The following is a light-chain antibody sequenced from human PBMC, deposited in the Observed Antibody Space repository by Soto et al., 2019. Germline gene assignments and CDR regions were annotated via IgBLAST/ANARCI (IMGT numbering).Light chain of an antibody. V-gene: IGKV3-15*01. CDR1: QSVGTN. Sequence: EIVMTQSPAALSVSPGERATLSCRASQSVGTNLAWYQQKPGQAPRLLIFGTSTRATGIPARFSGSGSGTDFTLTISSVQSDDFAVYYCQQYTNRPPWTFPQGTKVDMK. CDR2: GTS. J-gene: IGKJ1*01. CDR3: QQYTNRPPWT.